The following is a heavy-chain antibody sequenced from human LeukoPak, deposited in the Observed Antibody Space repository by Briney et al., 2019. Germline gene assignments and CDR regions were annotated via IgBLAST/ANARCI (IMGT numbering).Heavy chain of an antibody. CDR2: INPNSGGT. CDR3: ARIAGFGELFYYFDY. J-gene: IGHJ4*02. D-gene: IGHD3-10*01. V-gene: IGHV1-2*02. Sequence: ASVKVSCKASGYTFTGYYIHWVRQAPGQGLEWMGWINPNSGGTNYAQKFQGRVTMTRDTSISTAYMELSRLRSDDTAVYYCARIAGFGELFYYFDYWGQGTLVTVSS. CDR1: GYTFTGYY.